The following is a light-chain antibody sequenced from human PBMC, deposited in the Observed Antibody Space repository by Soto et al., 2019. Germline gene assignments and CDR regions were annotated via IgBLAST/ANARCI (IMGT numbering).Light chain of an antibody. Sequence: DIQMTQSPSTLSAAVGDRVTITCRASQSISTWLAWYQQKSGKAPKLLVYKASSLESGVPSRFSGSGSGTELSLTISSLQPDDFASCYCQLYIGNSPWTLGQGTRVEIK. V-gene: IGKV1-5*03. CDR3: QLYIGNSPWT. CDR2: KAS. J-gene: IGKJ1*01. CDR1: QSISTW.